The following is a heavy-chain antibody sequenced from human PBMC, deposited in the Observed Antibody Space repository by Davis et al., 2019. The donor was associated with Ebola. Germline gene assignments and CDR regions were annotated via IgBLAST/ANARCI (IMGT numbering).Heavy chain of an antibody. CDR2: IIPILGIP. CDR1: GGTFSSYA. D-gene: IGHD2-21*01. CDR3: ARVLLGTGYGMDV. Sequence: SVKVSCKASGGTFSSYAISWVRQAPGQGLEWMGGIIPILGIPNYAQNFQGRVTITADKSTSTAYMKLSRLRSDDTAVYYCARVLLGTGYGMDVWGQGTTVTVSS. J-gene: IGHJ6*02. V-gene: IGHV1-69*10.